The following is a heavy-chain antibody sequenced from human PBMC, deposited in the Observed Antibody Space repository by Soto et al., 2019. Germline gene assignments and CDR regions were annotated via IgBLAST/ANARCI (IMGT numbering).Heavy chain of an antibody. Sequence: PSETLSLTCTVSGGSISSYYWSWIRQPPGKGLEWIGYIYYSGSTNYNPSLKSRVTISVDTSKNQFSLKLSSVTAADTAVYYCARGIYSSGWSPNNWFDPWGQGTLVTVSS. J-gene: IGHJ5*02. CDR1: GGSISSYY. D-gene: IGHD6-19*01. V-gene: IGHV4-59*01. CDR3: ARGIYSSGWSPNNWFDP. CDR2: IYYSGST.